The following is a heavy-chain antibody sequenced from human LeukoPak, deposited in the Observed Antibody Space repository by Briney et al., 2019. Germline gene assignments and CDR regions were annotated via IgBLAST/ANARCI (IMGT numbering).Heavy chain of an antibody. D-gene: IGHD2-2*01. CDR3: ARDQGCTSTNCYSLFFHY. CDR2: IWYDGSNK. V-gene: IGHV3-33*08. Sequence: PGVSLRLSCTASGFSFSNAWVSWVRQAPGKGLEWVALIWYDGSNKYYADSVKGRFTISRDNYKNTLYLQMNSLRAEDTAVYYCARDQGCTSTNCYSLFFHYWGQGTLVTVSS. J-gene: IGHJ4*02. CDR1: GFSFSNAW.